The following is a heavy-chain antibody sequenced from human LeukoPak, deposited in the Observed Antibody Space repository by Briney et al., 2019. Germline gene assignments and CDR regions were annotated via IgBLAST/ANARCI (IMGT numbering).Heavy chain of an antibody. CDR2: FYTSGST. V-gene: IGHV4-61*02. CDR1: GGSISSGSYY. J-gene: IGHJ3*02. D-gene: IGHD3-22*01. CDR3: ARYDYYDNSARFDI. Sequence: SETLSHTCTVSGGSISSGSYYWSWIRQPAGKGLEWIGRFYTSGSTNYSPSLESRVTISVDTSKNQFSLKLNSVTAADTAVYYCARYDYYDNSARFDIWGQGTMVTVSS.